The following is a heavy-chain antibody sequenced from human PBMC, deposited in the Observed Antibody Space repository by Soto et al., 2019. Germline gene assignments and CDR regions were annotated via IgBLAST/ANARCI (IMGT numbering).Heavy chain of an antibody. J-gene: IGHJ4*02. CDR3: AREGINNYNEYYFDS. CDR1: GFTFSSYS. D-gene: IGHD4-4*01. CDR2: ISGRGNCT. V-gene: IGHV3-21*01. Sequence: EVQLVESGGGLVKPGGSLRLSCAASGFTFSSYSMNWVRQAPGKGLEWVSSISGRGNCTHYADFLGGRFTISRDNAKTSLYLQMNTLRAEDTAVYYCAREGINNYNEYYFDSWGQGTVVTVSS.